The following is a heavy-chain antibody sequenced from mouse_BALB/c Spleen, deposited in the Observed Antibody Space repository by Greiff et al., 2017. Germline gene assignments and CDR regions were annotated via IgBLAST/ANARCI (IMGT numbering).Heavy chain of an antibody. D-gene: IGHD1-1*01. Sequence: EVMLVESGGGLVQPGGSRKLSCAASGFTFSSFGMHWVRQAPEKGLEWVAYISSGSSTIYYADTVKGRFTISRDNPKNTLFLQMTSLRSEDTAMYYCARDRVDSSFYYAMDYWGQGTSVTVSS. CDR1: GFTFSSFG. CDR2: ISSGSSTI. CDR3: ARDRVDSSFYYAMDY. J-gene: IGHJ4*01. V-gene: IGHV5-17*02.